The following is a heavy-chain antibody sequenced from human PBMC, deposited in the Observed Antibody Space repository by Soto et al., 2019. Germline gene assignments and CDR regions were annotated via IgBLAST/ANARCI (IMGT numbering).Heavy chain of an antibody. V-gene: IGHV3-13*05. D-gene: IGHD5-18*01. Sequence: EVQLVESGGGLVQPGGSLRLSCAASGFTFSSYDMHWVRQATGKGLEWVSAIGTAGDPYYPGSVKGRFTISRENAKNSLYLQMNSLSAGDTAVYYCARRGYSYGDWYFDLWGRGTLVTVSS. CDR2: IGTAGDP. J-gene: IGHJ2*01. CDR3: ARRGYSYGDWYFDL. CDR1: GFTFSSYD.